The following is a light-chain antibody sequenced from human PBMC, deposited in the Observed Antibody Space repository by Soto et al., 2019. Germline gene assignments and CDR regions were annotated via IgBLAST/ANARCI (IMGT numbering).Light chain of an antibody. CDR1: QGIRHY. CDR3: QNFVRAPQT. J-gene: IGKJ1*01. CDR2: EAS. Sequence: DIQMTQSPSSLSASVGDRGTFTCRASQGIRHYLAWYQQKPGKVPKLLIYEASNFQSWVPSRFRGDGSGTEFTLTISSLQSEDVPTCYCQNFVRAPQTCGEWNKVEIK. V-gene: IGKV1-27*01.